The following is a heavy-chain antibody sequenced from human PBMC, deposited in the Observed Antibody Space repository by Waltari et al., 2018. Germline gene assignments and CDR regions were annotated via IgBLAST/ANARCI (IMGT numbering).Heavy chain of an antibody. V-gene: IGHV1-8*01. D-gene: IGHD3-3*02. CDR3: ARPARSIRYYGMDV. J-gene: IGHJ6*02. Sequence: QVQLVQSGAEVKKPGASVKVSCKASGYTFTSYDINWVRQATGQGLEWMGWMNPNSGNTGYAQKFQGRVTMTRNTSISTAYMELSSLRSEDTAVYYCARPARSIRYYGMDVWGQGTTVTVSS. CDR1: GYTFTSYD. CDR2: MNPNSGNT.